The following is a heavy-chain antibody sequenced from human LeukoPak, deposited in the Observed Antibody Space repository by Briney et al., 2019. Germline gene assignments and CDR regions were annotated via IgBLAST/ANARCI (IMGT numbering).Heavy chain of an antibody. D-gene: IGHD3-22*01. CDR1: GFTFSSYW. V-gene: IGHV3-7*03. J-gene: IGHJ6*02. CDR3: AKSHYYDSTGYYYYYYGMDV. CDR2: IKQDGSDK. Sequence: GGSLRLSCAASGFTFSSYWMSWVRQAPGKGLEWVANIKQDGSDKYYVDSVKGRFTISRDNSKNTLYLQMNSLRAEDTAVYYCAKSHYYDSTGYYYYYYGMDVWGQGTTVTVSS.